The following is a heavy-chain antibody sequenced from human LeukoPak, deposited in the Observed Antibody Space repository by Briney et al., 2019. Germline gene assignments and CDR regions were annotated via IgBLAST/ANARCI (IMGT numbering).Heavy chain of an antibody. CDR2: INPNSGGT. Sequence: GASGKVSCKASGYTFTGYYMHWVRQAPGQELEWMGWINPNSGGTNYAQKFQGRVTMTRDTSISTAYMELSRLRSDDTAVYYCGRGGIYYYYYMDVWGKGTTVTVSS. CDR1: GYTFTGYY. J-gene: IGHJ6*03. CDR3: GRGGIYYYYYMDV. D-gene: IGHD3-16*01. V-gene: IGHV1-2*02.